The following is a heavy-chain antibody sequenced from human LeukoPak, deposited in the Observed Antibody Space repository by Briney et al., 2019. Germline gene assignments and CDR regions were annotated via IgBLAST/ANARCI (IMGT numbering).Heavy chain of an antibody. V-gene: IGHV3-21*01. CDR3: AVLRQAVAGTNDY. CDR1: GFTFSSYS. J-gene: IGHJ4*02. D-gene: IGHD6-19*01. CDR2: ISSSSSYI. Sequence: PGGSLRLSCAASGFTFSSYSMNWVRQAPGKGLEWVSSISSSSSYIYYADSVKGRFTISRDNAKNSLYLQMNSLRAEDTAVYYCAVLRQAVAGTNDYWGQGTLVTVSS.